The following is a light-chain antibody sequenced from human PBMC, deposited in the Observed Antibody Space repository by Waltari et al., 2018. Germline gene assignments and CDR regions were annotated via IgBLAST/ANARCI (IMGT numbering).Light chain of an antibody. CDR3: QQYGTSPVGFI. J-gene: IGKJ3*01. Sequence: EIVLMQSPGTLSLSPGERANISCRASHTVSSSSLAWYQQKPGQAPRLLIYGASSRATGIPDRFSGSGSGTDFTLTISRLEPEDFAVYYCQQYGTSPVGFIFGPGTKVDIK. V-gene: IGKV3-20*01. CDR2: GAS. CDR1: HTVSSSS.